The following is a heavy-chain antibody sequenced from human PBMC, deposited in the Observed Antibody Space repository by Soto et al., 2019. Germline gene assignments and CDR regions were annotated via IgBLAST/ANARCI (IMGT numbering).Heavy chain of an antibody. J-gene: IGHJ5*02. D-gene: IGHD3-9*01. CDR2: INPNSGGT. V-gene: IGHV1-2*04. Sequence: ASVKVSCKASGYTFTCYYMHWVRQAPGQGLEWMGWINPNSGGTNYAQKFQGWVTMTRDTSISTAYMELSRLRSDDTAVYYCARGLRYFDWLLGSNWFDPWGQGTLVTVSS. CDR3: ARGLRYFDWLLGSNWFDP. CDR1: GYTFTCYY.